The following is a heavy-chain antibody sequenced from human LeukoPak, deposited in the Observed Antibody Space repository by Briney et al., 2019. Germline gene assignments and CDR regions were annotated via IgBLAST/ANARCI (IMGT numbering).Heavy chain of an antibody. CDR2: INWNGGST. J-gene: IGHJ4*02. V-gene: IGHV3-20*04. CDR3: ARGLGDIVVVPAATPDY. D-gene: IGHD2-2*01. CDR1: GFTFDDYG. Sequence: GGSLRLSCAASGFTFDDYGISWVRQAPGKGLEWVSGINWNGGSTGYADSVKGRFTISRDNAKNSLYLQMNSLRAEDTALYYCARGLGDIVVVPAATPDYWGQGTLVTVSS.